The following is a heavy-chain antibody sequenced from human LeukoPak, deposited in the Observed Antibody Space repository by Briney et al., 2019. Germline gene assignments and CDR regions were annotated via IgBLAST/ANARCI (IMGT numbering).Heavy chain of an antibody. D-gene: IGHD2-15*01. Sequence: ASVKVSCKASGYTFTSYYMHWVRQAPGQGLEWMGIINPSGGSTSYAQKLQGRVTMTTDTSTSTAYMELRSLRSDDTAVYYCARVGGYCSGGSCYSFDWFVPWGQGTLVTVSS. CDR2: INPSGGST. CDR3: ARVGGYCSGGSCYSFDWFVP. J-gene: IGHJ5*02. V-gene: IGHV1-46*01. CDR1: GYTFTSYY.